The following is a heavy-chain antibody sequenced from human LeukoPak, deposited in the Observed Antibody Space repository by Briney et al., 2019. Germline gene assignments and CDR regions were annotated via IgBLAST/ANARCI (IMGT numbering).Heavy chain of an antibody. V-gene: IGHV3-48*03. CDR1: GFTFSDYE. CDR2: ISTSGSTT. J-gene: IGHJ4*02. Sequence: GGSLRLSCAASGFTFSDYEINWVRQAPGKALEWISCISTSGSTTYYADSVKGRFTISRDNAKNSLFLQMNTLTAEDTAVYYCARGALHVFDYWGQGTPVTVSS. D-gene: IGHD3-10*02. CDR3: ARGALHVFDY.